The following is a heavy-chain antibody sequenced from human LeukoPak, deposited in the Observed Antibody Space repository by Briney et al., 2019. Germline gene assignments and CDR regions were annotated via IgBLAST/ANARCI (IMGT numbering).Heavy chain of an antibody. D-gene: IGHD3-9*01. CDR1: GFIVSTNY. J-gene: IGHJ4*02. Sequence: GGSLRLSCAASGFIVSTNYMSWVRQAPGKGLEWVSVLYSGGTTYYADSVKGRFTISRDNSKNTLYLQMNSLRAEDTAVYYCGKGGEGPSRDILTGYRLGDYWGQGTLVTVSS. CDR2: LYSGGTT. V-gene: IGHV3-66*01. CDR3: GKGGEGPSRDILTGYRLGDY.